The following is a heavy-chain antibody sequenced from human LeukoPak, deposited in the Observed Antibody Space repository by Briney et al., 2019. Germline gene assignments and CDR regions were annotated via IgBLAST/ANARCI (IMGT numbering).Heavy chain of an antibody. Sequence: SETLSLTCVVFGGSLNDHYWIWIRQPPGQGLEWIGEINHFGTTKYNSSLKSRVTISIDASKKQFSLKLNSVTAADTALYYCARGFNYMDVWGKGTTVTV. CDR3: ARGFNYMDV. CDR2: INHFGTT. CDR1: GGSLNDHY. V-gene: IGHV4-34*01. J-gene: IGHJ6*03.